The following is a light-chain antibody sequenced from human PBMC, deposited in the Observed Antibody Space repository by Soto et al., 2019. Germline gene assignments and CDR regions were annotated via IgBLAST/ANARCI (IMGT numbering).Light chain of an antibody. Sequence: DIQMTQSPSSLSASVGDRVTITCRASQSISSYLNWYQQKPGKAPKLLIYAASSLQSGVPSRFSRSGSGTDFALTISSLKTDDFATYYCQQSYSTPLTFGPGTKVDIK. V-gene: IGKV1-39*01. CDR1: QSISSY. CDR2: AAS. CDR3: QQSYSTPLT. J-gene: IGKJ3*01.